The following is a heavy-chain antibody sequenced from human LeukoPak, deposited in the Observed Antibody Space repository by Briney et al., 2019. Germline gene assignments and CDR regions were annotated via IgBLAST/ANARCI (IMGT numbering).Heavy chain of an antibody. V-gene: IGHV3-48*01. J-gene: IGHJ4*02. CDR3: ARDGAGDYGDYEFDY. CDR2: ISSSSSTI. Sequence: PGGSLRLSCAASGFTFSSYSMNWVRQAPGKGLEWVSYISSSSSTIYYADSVKARFTISRDNAKNSLYLQMNSLRAEDTAVYYCARDGAGDYGDYEFDYWGQGTLVTVSS. D-gene: IGHD4-17*01. CDR1: GFTFSSYS.